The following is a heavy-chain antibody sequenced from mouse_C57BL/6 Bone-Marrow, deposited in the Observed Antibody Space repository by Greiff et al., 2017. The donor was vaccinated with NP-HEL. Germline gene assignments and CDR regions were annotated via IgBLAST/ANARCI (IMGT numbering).Heavy chain of an antibody. Sequence: EVQLQQSGPELVKPGASVKMSCKASGYTFTDYNMHWVKQSHGKSLEWIGYINPNNDGTSYNQKFKGKATLTVNKSSSTAYMELRSLTSEDSAVYYCAREGTTVVAIDYWGQGTTLTVSS. V-gene: IGHV1-22*01. CDR3: AREGTTVVAIDY. J-gene: IGHJ2*01. D-gene: IGHD1-1*01. CDR1: GYTFTDYN. CDR2: INPNNDGT.